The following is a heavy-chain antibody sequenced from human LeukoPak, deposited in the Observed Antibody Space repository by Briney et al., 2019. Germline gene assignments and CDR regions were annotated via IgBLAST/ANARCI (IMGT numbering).Heavy chain of an antibody. V-gene: IGHV3-30*02. J-gene: IGHJ3*02. CDR1: GFTFSSYG. D-gene: IGHD3-22*01. CDR2: IRYDGSNK. Sequence: HPGGSLRLSCAASGFTFSSYGMYWVRQAPGKGLEWVAFIRYDGSNKYYADSVKGRFTVSRDNSKNTLYLQMKSLRAEDTAVYFCAGHYDSSGYRVDVFDIWGQGTMVTVSS. CDR3: AGHYDSSGYRVDVFDI.